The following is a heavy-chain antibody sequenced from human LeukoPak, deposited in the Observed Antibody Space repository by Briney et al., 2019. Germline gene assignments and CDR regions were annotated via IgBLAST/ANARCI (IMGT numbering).Heavy chain of an antibody. CDR2: ISAYNSNT. CDR3: ARGLYYYDSSGYSHY. CDR1: GYTFTSYG. Sequence: GASVKVSCKASGYTFTSYGISWVRQAPGQGLEWMGWISAYNSNTNYAQKLQGRVTMTTDTSTSTAYMELRSLRSDDTAVYYCARGLYYYDSSGYSHYWGQGTLVTVSS. J-gene: IGHJ4*02. V-gene: IGHV1-18*01. D-gene: IGHD3-22*01.